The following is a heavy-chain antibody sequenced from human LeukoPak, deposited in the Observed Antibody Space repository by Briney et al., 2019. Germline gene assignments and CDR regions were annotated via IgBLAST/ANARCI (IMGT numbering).Heavy chain of an antibody. D-gene: IGHD5-18*01. CDR3: AKERRGYSNSGMDV. J-gene: IGHJ6*02. CDR1: GFTFSSYA. CDR2: IGGSGGDT. Sequence: GGSLRLSCAASGFTFSSYAMTWVRQAPGKGPEWVSGIGGSGGDTHYADSMKGRFTISRDNSKKTLYLQMNSLRAEDTAVYYCAKERRGYSNSGMDVWGQGTSVTVSS. V-gene: IGHV3-23*01.